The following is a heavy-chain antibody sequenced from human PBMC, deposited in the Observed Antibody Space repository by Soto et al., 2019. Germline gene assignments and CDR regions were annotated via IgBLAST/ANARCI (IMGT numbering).Heavy chain of an antibody. J-gene: IGHJ5*02. Sequence: QVQLVESGGGAVQPGRSLRLSCAASGFTFDSHGMHWVRQAPGKGLEWVAVISSDGNNKYYADSVKGRFTISRDNFNNIRYLQMSSLRAEDAAVYYCAKARRPNAGTRCGSWGQGTLVTVSS. CDR3: AKARRPNAGTRCGS. V-gene: IGHV3-30*18. CDR2: ISSDGNNK. D-gene: IGHD4-17*01. CDR1: GFTFDSHG.